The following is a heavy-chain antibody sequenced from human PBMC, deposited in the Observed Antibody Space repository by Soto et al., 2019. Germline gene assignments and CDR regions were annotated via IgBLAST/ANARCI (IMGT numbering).Heavy chain of an antibody. V-gene: IGHV4-34*01. Sequence: NPSETLSLTCXVYGGSFSGYYWSWIRQPPGKGLEWIGEINHSGSTNYNPSLKSRVTISVDTSKNQFSLKLSSVTAADTAVYYCAGSNGWSRYDYWGQGTLVTVSS. CDR1: GGSFSGYY. J-gene: IGHJ4*02. CDR2: INHSGST. CDR3: AGSNGWSRYDY. D-gene: IGHD6-19*01.